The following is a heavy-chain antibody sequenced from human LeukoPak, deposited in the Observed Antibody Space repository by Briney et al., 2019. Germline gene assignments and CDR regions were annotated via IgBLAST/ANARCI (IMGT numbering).Heavy chain of an antibody. J-gene: IGHJ4*02. Sequence: GGSLRLSCAASGFTFSSYAMSWVRQAPGKGLESVSGIGGGGDSTYYADSVRFTISRDNSKNTLFLQMNSLRAEDTAVYYCAKGRGSSGSDYFDYWGQGTLVTVSS. CDR3: AKGRGSSGSDYFDY. D-gene: IGHD6-19*01. V-gene: IGHV3-23*01. CDR1: GFTFSSYA. CDR2: IGGGGDST.